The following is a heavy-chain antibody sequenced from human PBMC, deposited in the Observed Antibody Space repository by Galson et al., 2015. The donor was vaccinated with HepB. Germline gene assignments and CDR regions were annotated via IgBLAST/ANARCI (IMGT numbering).Heavy chain of an antibody. CDR2: IIPIFGTT. J-gene: IGHJ6*02. Sequence: SVKVSCKASGGTISWVRQAPGQGLEWMGGIIPIFGTTNYAQKFQGRVTITADESTSTAYMELSSLRSEDTAVYYCARAPQRGSSRYYYYGMDVWGQGTTVTVSS. V-gene: IGHV1-69*13. CDR3: ARAPQRGSSRYYYYGMDV. D-gene: IGHD2-15*01. CDR1: GGT.